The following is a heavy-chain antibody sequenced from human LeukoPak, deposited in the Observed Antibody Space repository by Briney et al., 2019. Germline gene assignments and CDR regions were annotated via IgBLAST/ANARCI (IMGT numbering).Heavy chain of an antibody. Sequence: PSETLSLTCTVAGDSISIHYWSWIRQPPGKGLEWIGYIDHTGSTNYNPSLNSRVTISRDTSKNHFSLKLSSVTAADTAVYYCAIRRVSSSSWCSTYYYELYIDVWGKGTTVTVSS. V-gene: IGHV4-59*11. CDR1: GDSISIHY. D-gene: IGHD6-13*01. CDR2: IDHTGST. J-gene: IGHJ6*03. CDR3: AIRRVSSSSWCSTYYYELYIDV.